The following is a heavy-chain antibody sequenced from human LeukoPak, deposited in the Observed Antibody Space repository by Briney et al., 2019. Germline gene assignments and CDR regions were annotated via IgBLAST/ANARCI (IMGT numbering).Heavy chain of an antibody. CDR1: GFTFDDYA. V-gene: IGHV3-9*01. Sequence: GGSLRLSWAASGFTFDDYAMHWVRQAPGKGLEWVSGISWNSGSIGYADSVKGRFTISRDNAKNSLYLQMNSLRAEDTALYYCAKGQLRMAAEFDYWGQGTLVTVAS. CDR2: ISWNSGSI. CDR3: AKGQLRMAAEFDY. J-gene: IGHJ4*02. D-gene: IGHD2-2*01.